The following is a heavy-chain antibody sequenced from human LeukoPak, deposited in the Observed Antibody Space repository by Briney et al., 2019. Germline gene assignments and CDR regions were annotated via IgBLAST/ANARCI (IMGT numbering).Heavy chain of an antibody. D-gene: IGHD6-19*01. Sequence: ASVKVSCKASGGTFSSYTISWVRQAPGQGLEWMGRIIPILGIANYAQKFQGRVTITADKSTSTANMELSSLRSEDTAVYYCARDEQAGSGWYFDPWGQGTLVTVSS. CDR2: IIPILGIA. CDR1: GGTFSSYT. J-gene: IGHJ5*02. V-gene: IGHV1-69*04. CDR3: ARDEQAGSGWYFDP.